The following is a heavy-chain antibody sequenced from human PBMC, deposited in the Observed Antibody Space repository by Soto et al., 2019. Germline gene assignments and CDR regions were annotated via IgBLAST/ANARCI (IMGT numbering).Heavy chain of an antibody. CDR3: ARADRTLVTSYGLDV. V-gene: IGHV4-34*01. D-gene: IGHD2-21*02. J-gene: IGHJ6*02. Sequence: LSLTCAVSGGSFSGFYWTWIRQPPGEGLEWIGEINHSGTTNFNPSLRSRLTISLDSSKKHFSLKLTSMAAADAAVYYCARADRTLVTSYGLDVWGQGTTVTVSS. CDR1: GGSFSGFY. CDR2: INHSGTT.